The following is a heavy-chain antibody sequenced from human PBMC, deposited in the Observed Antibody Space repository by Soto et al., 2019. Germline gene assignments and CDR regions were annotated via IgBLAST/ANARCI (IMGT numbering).Heavy chain of an antibody. CDR3: ARDRTNDSSGSGMDV. CDR1: GASISSYY. CDR2: IYLGGSI. Sequence: SETLSLTCSVSGASISSYYYTWIRQTPGKGLEWIGYIYLGGSINYNPSFKSRVIISVDTSKNQFSLKLSSVTAADTAVYYCARDRTNDSSGSGMDVWGQGTTVTVS. D-gene: IGHD3-22*01. V-gene: IGHV4-59*12. J-gene: IGHJ6*02.